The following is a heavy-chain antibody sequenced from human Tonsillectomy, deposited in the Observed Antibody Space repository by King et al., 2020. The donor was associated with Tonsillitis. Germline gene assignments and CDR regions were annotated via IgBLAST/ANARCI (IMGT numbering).Heavy chain of an antibody. J-gene: IGHJ4*02. CDR3: AKDTAPRSYYDY. Sequence: VQLVESGGGLVQPGGSLRLSCAASGFTFSSYAMSWVRQAPGKGLEWVSVISGSGGSTYYADSVKGRFTISRDNSKNTVYLQMNSLRAEDTAVYFCAKDTAPRSYYDYWGQGTLVTVSS. V-gene: IGHV3-23*04. CDR2: ISGSGGST. CDR1: GFTFSSYA.